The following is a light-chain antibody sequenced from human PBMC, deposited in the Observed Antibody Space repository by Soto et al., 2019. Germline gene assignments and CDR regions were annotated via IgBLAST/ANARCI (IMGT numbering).Light chain of an antibody. CDR3: QQLNSYPT. CDR2: GAS. CDR1: QDINSY. Sequence: DVPLTQSPSFLSASVGDRVTFTCRASQDINSYLAWYQQKPGKAPKLLIYGASRLQNGVPSGFSGSGSGTEFTLTVSSLQPEDFATYYCQQLNSYPTFGGGTKVEIK. V-gene: IGKV1-9*01. J-gene: IGKJ4*01.